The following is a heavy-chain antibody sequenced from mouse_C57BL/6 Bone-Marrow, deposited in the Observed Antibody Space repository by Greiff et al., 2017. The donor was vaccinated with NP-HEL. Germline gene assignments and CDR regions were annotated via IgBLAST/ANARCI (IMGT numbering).Heavy chain of an antibody. Sequence: QVQLKQSGPELVKPGASVKISCKASGYAFSSSWMNWVKQRPGKGLEWIGRIYPGDGDTNYNGKFKGKATLTADKSSSTAYMQLSSLTSEDSAVYFCAQIGDLLWLRRRVYYYAMDYWGQGTSVTVSS. CDR1: GYAFSSSW. J-gene: IGHJ4*01. D-gene: IGHD2-2*01. V-gene: IGHV1-82*01. CDR2: IYPGDGDT. CDR3: AQIGDLLWLRRRVYYYAMDY.